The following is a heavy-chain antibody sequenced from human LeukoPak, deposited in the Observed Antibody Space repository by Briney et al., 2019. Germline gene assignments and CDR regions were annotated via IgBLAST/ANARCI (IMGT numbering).Heavy chain of an antibody. D-gene: IGHD3-3*01. V-gene: IGHV4-31*03. CDR2: IYYSGST. CDR3: ARRSGSGFFVDY. CDR1: GGSISSGGYY. Sequence: SQTLSLTCTVSGGSISSGGYYWSWSRQHPGKDLEWIGYIYYSGSTYYNPSLKSRVTISVDTSKNQFSLKLSSVTAADTAVYYCARRSGSGFFVDYWGQGTLVTVSS. J-gene: IGHJ4*02.